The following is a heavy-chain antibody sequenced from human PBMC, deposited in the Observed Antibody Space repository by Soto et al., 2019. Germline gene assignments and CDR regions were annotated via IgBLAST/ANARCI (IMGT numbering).Heavy chain of an antibody. CDR3: ARADRPDTSVDY. CDR2: IGTAGDT. J-gene: IGHJ4*02. CDR1: GFTFSSEY. D-gene: IGHD3-22*01. Sequence: PGGSLRLSCAASGFTFSSEYMHWVRQATGKGLEWVSAIGTAGDTYYPGSVKGRFTISRDNAKNSLFLQMNSLRDEDTAIYYCARADRPDTSVDYWGQGTLVTVSS. V-gene: IGHV3-13*04.